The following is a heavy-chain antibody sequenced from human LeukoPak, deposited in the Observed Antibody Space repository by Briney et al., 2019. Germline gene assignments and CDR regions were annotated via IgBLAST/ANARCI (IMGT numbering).Heavy chain of an antibody. D-gene: IGHD6-19*01. CDR2: INHSGST. CDR3: ARGRYSSGNDY. J-gene: IGHJ4*02. V-gene: IGHV4-34*01. Sequence: PSETLSLTCAVYGGSFSGYYWSWIRQPPGKGLEWIGEINHSGSTNYNPSLKSRVTISVDTSKNQFSLKLSSVTAADTAVYYCARGRYSSGNDYWGQGTLVTVSS. CDR1: GGSFSGYY.